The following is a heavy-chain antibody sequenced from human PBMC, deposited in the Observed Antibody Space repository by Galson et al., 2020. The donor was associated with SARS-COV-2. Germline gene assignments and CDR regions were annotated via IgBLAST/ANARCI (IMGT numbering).Heavy chain of an antibody. Sequence: SDTLSLTYSVSGGSISSSSYYWGWIRQPPGKGLECIGSIYYSGSTYYNPSIKSRVTISVDTSKNQFSLKLSSVTAADTAVYYCARSERGYSYGSVDYWGQGTLVTVSS. CDR2: IYYSGST. D-gene: IGHD5-18*01. CDR1: GGSISSSSYY. CDR3: ARSERGYSYGSVDY. V-gene: IGHV4-39*01. J-gene: IGHJ4*02.